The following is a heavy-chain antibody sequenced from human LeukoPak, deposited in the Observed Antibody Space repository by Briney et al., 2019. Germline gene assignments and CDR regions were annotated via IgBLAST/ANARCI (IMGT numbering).Heavy chain of an antibody. D-gene: IGHD6-19*01. CDR1: GYTFTSFG. V-gene: IGHV1-69*04. CDR3: ARDQWAVGVIAVAGTG. Sequence: ASVKVSCKASGYTFTSFGISWVRQAPGQGLEWMGRIIPILGIANYAQKFQGRVTITADKSTSTAYMELSSLRSEDTAVYYCARDQWAVGVIAVAGTGWGQGTLVTVSS. J-gene: IGHJ4*02. CDR2: IIPILGIA.